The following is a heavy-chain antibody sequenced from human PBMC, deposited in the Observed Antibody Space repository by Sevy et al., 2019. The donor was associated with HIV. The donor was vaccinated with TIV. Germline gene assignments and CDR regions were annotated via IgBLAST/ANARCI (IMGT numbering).Heavy chain of an antibody. V-gene: IGHV4-30-4*01. CDR2: IYYSGST. Sequence: SETLSLTCTVSGGSISSGDYYWSWIRQPPGKGLEWIGYIYYSGSTSYNPSLKSRVTISVDTSKNQFSLKLSSVTAADTAVYYCARAVGEYDDRTGNEDYWGQGTLVTVSS. D-gene: IGHD4-17*01. CDR1: GGSISSGDYY. CDR3: ARAVGEYDDRTGNEDY. J-gene: IGHJ4*02.